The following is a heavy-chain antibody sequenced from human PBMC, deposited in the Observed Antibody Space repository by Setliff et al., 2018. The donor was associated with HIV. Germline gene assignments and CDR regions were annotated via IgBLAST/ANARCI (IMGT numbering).Heavy chain of an antibody. D-gene: IGHD3-10*01. CDR1: GGSITGHY. CDR3: ARSITMVRGIRQDYFDY. J-gene: IGHJ4*02. V-gene: IGHV4-34*01. CDR2: IYHSGST. Sequence: LSLTCTVSGGSITGHYWSWIRQPPGKGLEWIGEIYHSGSTNYNPSLKSRVTISVDKSKNQFSLNLSSVTAADTAAYFCARSITMVRGIRQDYFDYWGQGTLVTVSS.